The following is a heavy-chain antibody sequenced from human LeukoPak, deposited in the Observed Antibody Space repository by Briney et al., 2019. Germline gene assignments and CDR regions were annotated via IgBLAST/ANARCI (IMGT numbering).Heavy chain of an antibody. D-gene: IGHD3-22*01. V-gene: IGHV3-23*01. CDR3: ASHAHDYDSSGYFDS. Sequence: GGSLRLSCVASRLTFNSNAMYWVRQAPGKGLEWVSGISVSGGSEYYADSVKGRFSVSRDNSKHTVYLQMNSVRAEDTAVYFCASHAHDYDSSGYFDSWGQGALVTVSS. CDR1: RLTFNSNA. J-gene: IGHJ4*02. CDR2: ISVSGGSE.